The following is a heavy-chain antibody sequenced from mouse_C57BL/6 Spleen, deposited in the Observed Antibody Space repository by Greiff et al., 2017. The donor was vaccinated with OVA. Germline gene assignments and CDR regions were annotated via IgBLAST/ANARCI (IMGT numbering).Heavy chain of an antibody. J-gene: IGHJ4*01. V-gene: IGHV2-2*01. CDR3: ASFYYDYDEGAMDY. CDR1: GFSLTSYG. CDR2: IWSGGST. D-gene: IGHD2-4*01. Sequence: VQGVESGPGLVQPSQSLSITCTVSGFSLTSYGVHWVRQSPGKGLEWLGVIWSGGSTDYNAAFISRLSISKDNSKSQVFFKMNSLQADDTAIYYCASFYYDYDEGAMDYWGQGTSVTVSS.